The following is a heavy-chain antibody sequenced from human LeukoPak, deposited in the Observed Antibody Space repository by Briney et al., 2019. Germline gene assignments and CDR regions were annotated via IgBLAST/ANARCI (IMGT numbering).Heavy chain of an antibody. Sequence: PGGSLRLSCAASGFTFSDYYMSGIRQAPGKGLEWVSYISSSGSTIYYADSVKGRFTISRDNAKNSLYLQMNSLRAEDTAVYYCAKLRGGIAAAGTFDYWGQGTLVIVSS. D-gene: IGHD6-13*01. J-gene: IGHJ4*02. V-gene: IGHV3-11*01. CDR1: GFTFSDYY. CDR2: ISSSGSTI. CDR3: AKLRGGIAAAGTFDY.